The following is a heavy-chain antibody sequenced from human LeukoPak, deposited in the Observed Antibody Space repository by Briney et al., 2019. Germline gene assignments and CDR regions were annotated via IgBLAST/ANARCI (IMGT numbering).Heavy chain of an antibody. CDR3: ARSFRRYGMDV. CDR1: GFTLSDYG. D-gene: IGHD3-10*01. V-gene: IGHV3-11*04. J-gene: IGHJ6*02. Sequence: PGGSLTLSCPASGFTLSDYGLSWVRQPPGKGLEWVSYIYSSGDTRYYPGFVKGRFTLRRRKDQHSPYLQMNSLRVEDTAVYYCARSFRRYGMDVWGQGTTVTVSS. CDR2: IYSSGDTR.